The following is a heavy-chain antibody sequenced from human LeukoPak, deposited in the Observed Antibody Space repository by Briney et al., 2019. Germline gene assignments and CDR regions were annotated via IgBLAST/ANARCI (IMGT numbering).Heavy chain of an antibody. J-gene: IGHJ5*02. Sequence: ASVKVSCKASGYTFTTYYIHWVRQAPGQGLEWMGIINPSGGSTNYAQKFQGRVTMTRDTSTSTVYLELNSLRSEDTAVYYCTRDRVVPNAGPRLYNWFDPWGQGTLVTVSS. D-gene: IGHD2-2*01. CDR3: TRDRVVPNAGPRLYNWFDP. CDR2: INPSGGST. CDR1: GYTFTTYY. V-gene: IGHV1-46*01.